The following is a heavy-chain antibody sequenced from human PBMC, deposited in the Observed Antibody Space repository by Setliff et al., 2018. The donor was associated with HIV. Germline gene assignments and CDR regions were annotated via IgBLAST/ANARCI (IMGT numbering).Heavy chain of an antibody. CDR2: ISSSGSTI. Sequence: GGSLRLSCAASGFTFSDYYMSWTRQAPGKGLEWVSYISSSGSTIYYADSVKGRFTISRDNAKNSLYLQMNSLRAEDTAVYYCALPLGVADAFDIWGRGTMVTVSS. CDR3: ALPLGVADAFDI. D-gene: IGHD2-21*01. CDR1: GFTFSDYY. V-gene: IGHV3-11*04. J-gene: IGHJ3*02.